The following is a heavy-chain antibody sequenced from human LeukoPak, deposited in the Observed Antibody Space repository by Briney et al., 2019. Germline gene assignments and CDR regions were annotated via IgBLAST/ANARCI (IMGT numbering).Heavy chain of an antibody. J-gene: IGHJ6*03. V-gene: IGHV1-69*05. CDR3: ARVVDHYYYMDV. Sequence: EASVKVSCKASGGTFSSYAISWVRQAPGQGLEWMGGIIPIFGTANYAQKFQGRVTITTDESTSTAYMELSSLRSEDTAVYYCARVVDHYYYMDVWGKGTTVNVSS. D-gene: IGHD2-15*01. CDR1: GGTFSSYA. CDR2: IIPIFGTA.